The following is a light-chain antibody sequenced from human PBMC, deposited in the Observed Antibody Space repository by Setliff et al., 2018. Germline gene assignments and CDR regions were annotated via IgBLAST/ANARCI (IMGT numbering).Light chain of an antibody. CDR1: SSDVGGYNY. CDR3: SSYTSSSTLDV. CDR2: DVS. Sequence: QSVLTQPASVSGSPGQSITISCTGTSSDVGGYNYVSWYQQHPGKAPKFMIYDVSIRPSGVSNRFSGSKSGNTASLTISGLQAEDEADYYCSSYTSSSTLDVFGTGTKGTVL. J-gene: IGLJ1*01. V-gene: IGLV2-14*03.